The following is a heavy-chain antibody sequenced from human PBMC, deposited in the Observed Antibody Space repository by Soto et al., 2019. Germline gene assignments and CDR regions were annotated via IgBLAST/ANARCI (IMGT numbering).Heavy chain of an antibody. CDR3: ARAHTYSSSWYYYYYYMDV. J-gene: IGHJ6*03. V-gene: IGHV3-33*01. CDR2: IWYDGSNK. CDR1: GFTFSSYG. D-gene: IGHD6-13*01. Sequence: QVQLVESGGGVVQPGRSLRLSCAASGFTFSSYGMHWVRQAPGKGLEWVAVIWYDGSNKYYADSVKGRFTISRDNSKNTLYLQMNSLRAEDTAVYYCARAHTYSSSWYYYYYYMDVWGKGTTVTVSS.